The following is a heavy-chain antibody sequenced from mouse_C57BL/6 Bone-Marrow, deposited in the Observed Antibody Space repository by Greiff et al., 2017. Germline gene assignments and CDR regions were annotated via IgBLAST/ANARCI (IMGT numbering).Heavy chain of an antibody. CDR1: GYTFTDYE. CDR2: IDPETGGT. V-gene: IGHV1-15*01. J-gene: IGHJ2*01. D-gene: IGHD4-1*01. Sequence: QVQLQQSGAELVRPGASVTLSCKASGYTFTDYEMHWVKQTPVHGLEWIGAIDPETGGTAYNQKFTGKAILTADKSSSTAYMELRSLTSEDSAVYYCTRLHWDEGYYFDYWGQGTTLTVSS. CDR3: TRLHWDEGYYFDY.